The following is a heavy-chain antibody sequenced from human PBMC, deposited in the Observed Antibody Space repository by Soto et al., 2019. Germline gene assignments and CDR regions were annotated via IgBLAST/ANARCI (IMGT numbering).Heavy chain of an antibody. Sequence: QVQLVQSGAEVKKPGSSVKVSCKASGGTFSSYAISWVRQAPGQGLEWMGGIIPIFGTANYAQKFQGRVTITADESTSTAYMELSSLRSEDTAVYYCARAYPQYSSGFPLPYYFDYWGQGTVVTVSS. CDR3: ARAYPQYSSGFPLPYYFDY. D-gene: IGHD6-19*01. CDR2: IIPIFGTA. J-gene: IGHJ4*02. V-gene: IGHV1-69*01. CDR1: GGTFSSYA.